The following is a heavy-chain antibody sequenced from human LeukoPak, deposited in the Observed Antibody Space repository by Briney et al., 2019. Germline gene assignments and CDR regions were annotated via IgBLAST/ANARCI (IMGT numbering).Heavy chain of an antibody. J-gene: IGHJ6*02. D-gene: IGHD4-23*01. Sequence: GGSLRLSCAASGFSFNTYSMNWVRQAPGKGLEWVSYISSSSSTIYYADSVKGRFTISRDNAKNSLYLQMNSLRDEDTAAYYCARDLLKTVVPDYGMDVWGQGTTVTVSS. V-gene: IGHV3-48*02. CDR3: ARDLLKTVVPDYGMDV. CDR1: GFSFNTYS. CDR2: ISSSSSTI.